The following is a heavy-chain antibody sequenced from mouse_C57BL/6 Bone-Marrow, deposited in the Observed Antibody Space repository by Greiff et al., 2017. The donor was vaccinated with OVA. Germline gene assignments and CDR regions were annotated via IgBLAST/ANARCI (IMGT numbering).Heavy chain of an antibody. V-gene: IGHV1-19*01. D-gene: IGHD1-1*02. CDR3: ARSGWGLPFDY. CDR2: INPYNGGT. Sequence: VQLQQSGPVLVKPGASVKMSCKASGYTFTDYYMNWVKQSHGKSLEWIGVINPYNGGTSYNQKFKGKATLTVDKSSSTAYMELNSLTSEDSAVYYCARSGWGLPFDYWGQGTTLTVSS. CDR1: GYTFTDYY. J-gene: IGHJ2*01.